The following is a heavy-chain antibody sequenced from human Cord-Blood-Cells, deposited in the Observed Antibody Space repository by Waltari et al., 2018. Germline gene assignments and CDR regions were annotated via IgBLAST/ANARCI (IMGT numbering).Heavy chain of an antibody. CDR3: AKDPAVTDFDY. CDR1: GFTFSSCG. Sequence: QVQLVESGGGVVRPGRSLRLSCAASGFTFSSCGMYWVRQAPGKGLEWVAVISYDGSNKYYADSVKGRFTISRDNSKNTLYLQMNSLRAEDTAVYYCAKDPAVTDFDYWGQGTLVTVSS. CDR2: ISYDGSNK. V-gene: IGHV3-30*18. D-gene: IGHD4-4*01. J-gene: IGHJ4*02.